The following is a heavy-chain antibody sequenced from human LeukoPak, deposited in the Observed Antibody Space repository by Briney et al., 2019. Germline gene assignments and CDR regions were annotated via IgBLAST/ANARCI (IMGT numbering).Heavy chain of an antibody. CDR1: GFTISSYG. CDR2: IRYDGRNK. CDR3: TKHSREYSYGVDY. J-gene: IGHJ4*01. V-gene: IGHV3-30*02. Sequence: WGSLTLSCAVSGFTISSYGMQWCVRDPGKGLLGGAGIRYDGRNKYCAHTVKGRFTISRYNSKNTVSLQINSLTAEDTAVYYCTKHSREYSYGVDYWGNGTPVTVSS. D-gene: IGHD5-18*01.